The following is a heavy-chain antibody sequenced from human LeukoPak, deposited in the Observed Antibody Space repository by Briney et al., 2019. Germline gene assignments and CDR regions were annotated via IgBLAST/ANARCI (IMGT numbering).Heavy chain of an antibody. Sequence: GGSLRLSCAASGFTFSDYYMSWIRQAPGKGLEWVSYISSSGSTIYYADSVKGRFTISRDNAKNSLYLQMNSLRAEDTAVYYCARDSTYYYDSSGYPPDYWGQGTLVTVSS. CDR3: ARDSTYYYDSSGYPPDY. CDR1: GFTFSDYY. J-gene: IGHJ4*02. CDR2: ISSSGSTI. V-gene: IGHV3-11*04. D-gene: IGHD3-22*01.